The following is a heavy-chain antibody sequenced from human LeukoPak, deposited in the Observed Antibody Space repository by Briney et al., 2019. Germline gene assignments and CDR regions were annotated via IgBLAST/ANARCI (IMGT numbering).Heavy chain of an antibody. Sequence: ASVKVSCKTSGYTFSDHHIYWVRQAPGQGLEWMGCIHPNGRDTKYAQKFQVRMTMTTDTSISTAYMQLYSVTSEDTAVYYCSGRYGPGPVWGQGTLMTVSS. CDR1: GYTFSDHH. CDR3: SGRYGPGPV. D-gene: IGHD3-10*01. J-gene: IGHJ4*02. CDR2: IHPNGRDT. V-gene: IGHV1-2*02.